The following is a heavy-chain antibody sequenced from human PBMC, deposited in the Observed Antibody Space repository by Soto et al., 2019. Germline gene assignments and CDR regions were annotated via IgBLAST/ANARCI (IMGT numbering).Heavy chain of an antibody. V-gene: IGHV3-7*03. CDR3: VRELGLAY. Sequence: GSLRLSCAASGFTFSSYAMHWVRQAPGKGLEWVANINKDGSQKNYVDSVKGRFTIARDNGQNSLSLQINSVRVEDTAVYYCVRELGLAYWGQGTMVTVSS. CDR1: GFTFSSYA. D-gene: IGHD6-19*01. CDR2: INKDGSQK. J-gene: IGHJ4*02.